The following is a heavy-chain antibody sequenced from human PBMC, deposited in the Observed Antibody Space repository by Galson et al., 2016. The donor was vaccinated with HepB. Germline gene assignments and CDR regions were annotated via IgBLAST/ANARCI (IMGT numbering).Heavy chain of an antibody. J-gene: IGHJ5*02. V-gene: IGHV4-59*01. CDR2: IYYSGST. CDR1: GGSISSYY. Sequence: VSGGSISSYYWNWIRQPPGKGLEWIGYIYYSGSTYYNPSLKSRVTISVDTSKNQFSLKLSSVTAADTAVYYCARARYSSGLYNWFDPWGQGTLVTVSS. CDR3: ARARYSSGLYNWFDP. D-gene: IGHD6-19*01.